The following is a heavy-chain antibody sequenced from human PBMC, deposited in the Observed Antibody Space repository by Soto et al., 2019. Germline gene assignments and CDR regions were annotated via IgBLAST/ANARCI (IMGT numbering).Heavy chain of an antibody. CDR1: GSTFSDHY. V-gene: IGHV3-72*01. Sequence: GGSLRLSCAASGSTFSDHYMDWVRQAPGKGLEWVGRSGNRGNRDTTEYGSSVKGRFTISRDDSWNSMYLQMNSLKTDDTAVYYCTRGYSGIDIYAFDIWGQGTRVSFS. CDR3: TRGYSGIDIYAFDI. D-gene: IGHD5-12*01. J-gene: IGHJ3*02. CDR2: SGNRGNRDTT.